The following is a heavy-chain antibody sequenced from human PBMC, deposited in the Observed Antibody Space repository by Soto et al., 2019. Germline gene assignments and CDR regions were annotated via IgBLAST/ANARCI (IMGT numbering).Heavy chain of an antibody. CDR3: ARSSYYYDSSGYYTNWFDP. Sequence: SETLSLTXTVSGGSISSYYWSWIRQPPGKGLEWIGYIYYSGSTNYNPSLKSRVTISVDTSKNQFSLKLSSVTAADTAVYYCARSSYYYDSSGYYTNWFDPWGQGTLVTVSS. D-gene: IGHD3-22*01. CDR1: GGSISSYY. J-gene: IGHJ5*02. V-gene: IGHV4-59*01. CDR2: IYYSGST.